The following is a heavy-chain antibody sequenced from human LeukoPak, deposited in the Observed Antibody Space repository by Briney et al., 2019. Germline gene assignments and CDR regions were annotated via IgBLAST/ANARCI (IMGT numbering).Heavy chain of an antibody. D-gene: IGHD2-15*01. CDR1: GYSFTNYW. CDR2: IYPGDSDT. J-gene: IGHJ4*02. V-gene: IGHV5-51*01. Sequence: GESLKISCKGSGYSFTNYWIGWVRQMPGKGLEWMGIIYPGDSDTRYSPSFQGQVTISADKSINTAYLQWSSLKASDTAMYYCARWGGYCTGGSCYPLYYFDSWGQGTLVTVSS. CDR3: ARWGGYCTGGSCYPLYYFDS.